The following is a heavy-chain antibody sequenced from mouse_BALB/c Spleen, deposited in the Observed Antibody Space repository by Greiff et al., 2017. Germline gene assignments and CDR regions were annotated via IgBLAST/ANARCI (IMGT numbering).Heavy chain of an antibody. Sequence: QVQLQQSGAELVRPGASVTLSCKASGYTFTDYEMHWVKQTPVHGLEWIGAIDPETGGTAYNQKFKGKATLTADKSSSTAYMELRSLTSEDSAVYYCTRLGSGYYAYWGQGTLVTVSA. CDR3: TRLGSGYYAY. J-gene: IGHJ3*01. V-gene: IGHV1-15*01. CDR1: GYTFTDYE. D-gene: IGHD3-1*01. CDR2: IDPETGGT.